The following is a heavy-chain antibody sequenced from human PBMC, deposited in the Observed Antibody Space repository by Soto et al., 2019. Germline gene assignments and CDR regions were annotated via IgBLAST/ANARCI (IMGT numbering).Heavy chain of an antibody. V-gene: IGHV4-59*01. Sequence: SETLSLTCTVSGGSISSYYWSWIRQPPGKGLEWIGYIYYSGSTNYNPSLKSRVTISVDTSKNQFPLKLSSVTAADTAVYYCARVGVGYGDYDLDYWGQGTLVTVSS. D-gene: IGHD4-17*01. CDR3: ARVGVGYGDYDLDY. CDR2: IYYSGST. CDR1: GGSISSYY. J-gene: IGHJ4*02.